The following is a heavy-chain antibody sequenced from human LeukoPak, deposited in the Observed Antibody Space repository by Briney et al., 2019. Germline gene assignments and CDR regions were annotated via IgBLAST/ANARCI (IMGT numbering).Heavy chain of an antibody. CDR1: GGSISSYY. Sequence: SETLSLTCTVSGGSISSYYWSWIRQPPVKGLEWIGYIYYSGSTNYNPSLKSRVTISVDTSKNQFSLKLSSVTAADTAVYYCARESRPYYYDSSGHRSHFDYWGQGTLVTVSS. CDR3: ARESRPYYYDSSGHRSHFDY. D-gene: IGHD3-22*01. V-gene: IGHV4-59*01. J-gene: IGHJ4*02. CDR2: IYYSGST.